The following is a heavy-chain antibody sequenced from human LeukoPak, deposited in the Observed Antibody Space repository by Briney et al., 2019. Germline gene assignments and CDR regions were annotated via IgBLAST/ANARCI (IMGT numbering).Heavy chain of an antibody. V-gene: IGHV4-59*12. D-gene: IGHD4-17*01. CDR1: GGSISSYY. CDR2: IYYSGST. J-gene: IGHJ2*01. CDR3: MRDFQRRLPPV. Sequence: SETLSLTCTVSGGSISSYYWSWIRQPPGKGLEWIGYIYYSGSTNYNPSLKSRVTMSVDTSKNQFSVKLTSVTAADTAVYYCMRDFQRRLPPVWGRGTLVTVSS.